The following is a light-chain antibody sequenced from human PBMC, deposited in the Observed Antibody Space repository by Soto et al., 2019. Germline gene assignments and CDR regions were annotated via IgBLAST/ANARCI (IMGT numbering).Light chain of an antibody. V-gene: IGLV1-44*01. J-gene: IGLJ2*01. CDR2: SHN. CDR3: AAWDDAISGPV. CDR1: SSYIGRNP. Sequence: QSVLTQPPSASGTPGQRVTIPCSGSSSYIGRNPVTWYQQLPGTAPKLLIYSHNQRPSGVPDGFSGSKSGTSASLAISGLQSEDEADYYCAAWDDAISGPVFGGGTKLTVL.